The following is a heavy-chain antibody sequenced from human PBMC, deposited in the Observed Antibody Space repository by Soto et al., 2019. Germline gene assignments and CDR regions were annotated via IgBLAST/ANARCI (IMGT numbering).Heavy chain of an antibody. D-gene: IGHD3-10*01. J-gene: IGHJ5*02. CDR2: ISAYNGNT. CDR1: GYTFTSYG. CDR3: ARRHGSGSYYTTHNWFDP. Sequence: ASVKVSCKASGYTFTSYGISWVRQAPGQGLEWMGWISAYNGNTNYAQKLQGRVTMTTDTSTSTAYMELRSLRSDDTAVYYCARRHGSGSYYTTHNWFDPWGQGTLVTVSS. V-gene: IGHV1-18*01.